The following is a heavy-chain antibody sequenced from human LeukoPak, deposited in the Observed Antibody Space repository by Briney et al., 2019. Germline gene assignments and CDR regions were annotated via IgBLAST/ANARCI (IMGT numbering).Heavy chain of an antibody. V-gene: IGHV4-31*03. Sequence: PSDTLSLTCIVPGDSISSGGFYWGWIRQHPGKGLEWIGHIYYTGSTYYNPSLESRLTMSVDTSKNQLSLRLRSVTAADTAVYYCARGSSSYYNWFDPWGQGTLVAVSS. CDR1: GDSISSGGFY. J-gene: IGHJ5*02. CDR2: IYYTGST. CDR3: ARGSSSYYNWFDP. D-gene: IGHD6-13*01.